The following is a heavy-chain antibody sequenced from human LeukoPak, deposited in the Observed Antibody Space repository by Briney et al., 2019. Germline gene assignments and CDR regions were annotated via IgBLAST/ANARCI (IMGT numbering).Heavy chain of an antibody. CDR2: MYQDGSEK. V-gene: IGHV3-7*01. Sequence: GGSLRLSCAASGFIFSSYWVTWVRQAPGKGLEWVANMYQDGSEKYYVDSVKGRFTISRDNAKNSLYLQMDSLRAEDTATYYGARGRYCSSVVNCSVVGSFASWGQGPLVTVSS. CDR1: GFIFSSYW. J-gene: IGHJ4*02. D-gene: IGHD2-2*01. CDR3: ARGRYCSSVVNCSVVGSFAS.